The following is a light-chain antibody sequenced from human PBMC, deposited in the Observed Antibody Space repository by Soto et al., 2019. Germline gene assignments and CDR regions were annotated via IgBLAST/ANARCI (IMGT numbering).Light chain of an antibody. V-gene: IGKV3-11*01. CDR2: DAS. Sequence: EIVLTQSPATLSLSPGERATLSCRASQSISSHLAWYQQKPGPAPRLLIYDASNRATGIPARFSGSGSGTDFTLTISRLEPEDFAVYYCQQRTTWPLTFGGGTKVGIK. CDR3: QQRTTWPLT. J-gene: IGKJ4*01. CDR1: QSISSH.